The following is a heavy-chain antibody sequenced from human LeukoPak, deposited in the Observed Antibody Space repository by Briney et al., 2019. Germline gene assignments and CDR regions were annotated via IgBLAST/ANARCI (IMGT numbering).Heavy chain of an antibody. D-gene: IGHD3-10*01. V-gene: IGHV4-59*01. Sequence: SETLSLTCTVSGGSISSYYWSWIRQPPGKGLEWIGYIYYSGSTNYNPSLKSRVTISVDTSKNQFSLKLSSVTAADTAVYYCARRLDYYGSGSRFDPWGQGTLVTVSS. CDR1: GGSISSYY. J-gene: IGHJ5*02. CDR3: ARRLDYYGSGSRFDP. CDR2: IYYSGST.